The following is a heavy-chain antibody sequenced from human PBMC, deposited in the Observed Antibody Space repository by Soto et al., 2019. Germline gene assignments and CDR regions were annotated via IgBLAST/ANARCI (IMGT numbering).Heavy chain of an antibody. CDR1: GFTLDVQG. J-gene: IGHJ4*02. CDR2: IRSKTYGGTT. V-gene: IGHV3-49*03. CDR3: TTLRGSGWPPRD. D-gene: IGHD6-19*01. Sequence: PGGSLGLSCTASGFTLDVQGMGWFRQAPGKGLEWISFIRSKTYGGTTEHAASVKGRFTISRDDSKSIAYLQMNSLKTEDAAVYYCTTLRGSGWPPRDWGQGTVVTVSS.